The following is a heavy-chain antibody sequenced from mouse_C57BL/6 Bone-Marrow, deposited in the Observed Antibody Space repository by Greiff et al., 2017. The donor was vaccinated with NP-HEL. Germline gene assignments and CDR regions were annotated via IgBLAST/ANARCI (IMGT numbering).Heavy chain of an antibody. V-gene: IGHV14-4*01. Sequence: EVQLQQSGAELVRPGASVKLSCTASGFNIKDDYMHWVKQRPEQGLEWIGWIDPENGDTEYASKFQGKAPITADTSSNTAYLQLSSLTSEDTAVYYCTRLRFDYWGQGTTLTVSS. J-gene: IGHJ2*01. D-gene: IGHD2-2*01. CDR1: GFNIKDDY. CDR3: TRLRFDY. CDR2: IDPENGDT.